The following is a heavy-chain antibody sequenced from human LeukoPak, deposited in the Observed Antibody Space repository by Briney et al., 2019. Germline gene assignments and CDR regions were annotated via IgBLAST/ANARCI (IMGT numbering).Heavy chain of an antibody. CDR1: GFTLSSYW. D-gene: IGHD6-6*01. V-gene: IGHV3-74*01. CDR3: ARGLSGYASSLGY. CDR2: INSDGSST. Sequence: GSLRLSCAASGFTLSSYWMHWVRQAPGKGLGWVSRINSDGSSTSYADSVRGRFSISRDNAKNTLYLQMNSLRAEDTAVYYCARGLSGYASSLGYWGQGTLVTVSA. J-gene: IGHJ4*02.